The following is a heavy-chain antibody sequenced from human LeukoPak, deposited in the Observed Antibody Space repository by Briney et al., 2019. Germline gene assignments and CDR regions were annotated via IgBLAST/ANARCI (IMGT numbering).Heavy chain of an antibody. CDR2: IKSKPAGGTT. CDR1: GGSFSGYY. D-gene: IGHD2-15*01. V-gene: IGHV3-15*01. J-gene: IGHJ4*02. Sequence: ETLSLTCAVYGGSFSGYYWSWTRQPPGKGLEWVGRIKSKPAGGTTDHAAPVKGRFTISRDGSKNTLYLQMNSLKTEDTAVYYCTTHGSPSDFDYWGQGTLVTVSS. CDR3: TTHGSPSDFDY.